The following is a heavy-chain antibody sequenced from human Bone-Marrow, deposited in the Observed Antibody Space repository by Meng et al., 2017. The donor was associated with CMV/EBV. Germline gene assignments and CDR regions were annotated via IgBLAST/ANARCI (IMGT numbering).Heavy chain of an antibody. D-gene: IGHD6-6*01. CDR1: GGTFSSYA. J-gene: IGHJ4*02. Sequence: SVKVSCKASGGTFSSYAISWVRQAPGQGLEWMGGIIPIFGTANYAQKFQGRVTINTDESTTTAYMELSSLRSEDTAVYYCARAPSIAAPFDYWGQGTLVTVPS. V-gene: IGHV1-69*05. CDR2: IIPIFGTA. CDR3: ARAPSIAAPFDY.